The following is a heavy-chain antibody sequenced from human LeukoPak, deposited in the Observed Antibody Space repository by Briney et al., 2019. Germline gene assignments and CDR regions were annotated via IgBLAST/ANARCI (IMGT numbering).Heavy chain of an antibody. Sequence: IPSETLSLTCAVYGGSFSGYYWSWIRQPPGKGLEWIGEINHSGSTDYNPSLKSRVTISVDTSKNQFSLKLSSVTAADTAVYYCARSLRSSGWYLVNFDYWGQGTLVTVSS. D-gene: IGHD6-19*01. CDR2: INHSGST. CDR1: GGSFSGYY. V-gene: IGHV4-34*01. J-gene: IGHJ4*02. CDR3: ARSLRSSGWYLVNFDY.